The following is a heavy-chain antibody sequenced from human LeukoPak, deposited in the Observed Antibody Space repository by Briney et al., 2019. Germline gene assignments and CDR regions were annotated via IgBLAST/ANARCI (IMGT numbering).Heavy chain of an antibody. CDR2: ISAYNGNT. D-gene: IGHD3-10*01. V-gene: IGHV1-18*01. Sequence: ASVKVSCKASGYTFTSYGISWVRQALGQGLEWMGWISAYNGNTNYAQKLQGRVTMTTDTSTSTAYMELRSLRSDDTAVYYCARAPDFSMVRGVFNWFDPWGQGTLVTVSS. CDR3: ARAPDFSMVRGVFNWFDP. J-gene: IGHJ5*02. CDR1: GYTFTSYG.